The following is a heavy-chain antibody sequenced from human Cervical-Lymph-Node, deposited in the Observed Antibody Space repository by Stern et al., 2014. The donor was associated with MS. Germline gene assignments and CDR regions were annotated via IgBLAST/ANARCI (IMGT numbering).Heavy chain of an antibody. CDR3: VRQVTVRSRFDY. CDR1: GGSISSSYY. CDR2: IDDTGRT. V-gene: IGHV4-39*01. J-gene: IGHJ4*02. D-gene: IGHD4-11*01. Sequence: VQLVESGPGLVKPSETLSRTCTVSGGSISSSYYWGWIRQSSGKGLEWIGSIDDTGRTFYNPSLKSRVTISGDQSNNQVSLTASCVTAADTAVYYCVRQVTVRSRFDYWGQGTLVTVSS.